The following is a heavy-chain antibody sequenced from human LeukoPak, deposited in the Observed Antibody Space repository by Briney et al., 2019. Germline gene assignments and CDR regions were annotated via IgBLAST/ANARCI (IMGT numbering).Heavy chain of an antibody. J-gene: IGHJ4*02. CDR3: ARVSRIAAAGRSDY. Sequence: GGSLRVSCAASGFTFSSYSMNWVRQAPGKGLEWISSISSSSSYIYYADSVKGRFTISRDNAKNSLYLQMNSLRAEDTAVYYCARVSRIAAAGRSDYWGQGTLVTVSS. D-gene: IGHD6-13*01. CDR1: GFTFSSYS. V-gene: IGHV3-21*01. CDR2: ISSSSSYI.